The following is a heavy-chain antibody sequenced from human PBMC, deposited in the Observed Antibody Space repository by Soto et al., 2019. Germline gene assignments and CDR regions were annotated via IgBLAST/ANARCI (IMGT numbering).Heavy chain of an antibody. CDR2: FVPMFSSS. V-gene: IGHV1-69*01. D-gene: IGHD1-1*01. Sequence: QVQLVQSGAEVRKPGSSVNVSCKASGTTFSTHGIHWVRQAPGQGLEWMGGFVPMFSSSNYAQKFQGRLTIVADDSTNSAYMALSSLRADDSAIYYCARSGGTYYFDHWGQGTLVTVSS. CDR1: GTTFSTHG. CDR3: ARSGGTYYFDH. J-gene: IGHJ4*02.